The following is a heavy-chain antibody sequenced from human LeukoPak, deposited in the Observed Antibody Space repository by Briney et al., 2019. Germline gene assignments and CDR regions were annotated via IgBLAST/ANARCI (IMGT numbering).Heavy chain of an antibody. CDR1: GYTFTSYY. CDR3: ARLGHYGDCVEGRFDI. V-gene: IGHV1-46*01. J-gene: IGHJ3*02. CDR2: INPSGGST. D-gene: IGHD4-17*01. Sequence: ASVKVSCKASGYTFTSYYMHWVRQAPGQGLEWMGIINPSGGSTSYAQKFQGRVTMTRDTPTSTVYMELSSLRSEDTAVYYCARLGHYGDCVEGRFDIWGQGTMVTVSS.